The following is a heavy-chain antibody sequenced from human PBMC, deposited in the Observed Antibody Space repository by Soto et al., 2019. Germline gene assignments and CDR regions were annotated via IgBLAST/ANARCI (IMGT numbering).Heavy chain of an antibody. D-gene: IGHD2-15*01. CDR2: INSDGSST. V-gene: IGHV3-74*01. CDR3: ARDFPVVSYYYCCGMDV. Sequence: GGSLRLSCAASGFTFSSYWMHWVRQAPGKGLVWVSRINSDGSSTSYADSVKGRFTISRDNAKNTLYLQMNSLRAEDTAVSYCARDFPVVSYYYCCGMDVWGQGTTVTVSS. CDR1: GFTFSSYW. J-gene: IGHJ6*02.